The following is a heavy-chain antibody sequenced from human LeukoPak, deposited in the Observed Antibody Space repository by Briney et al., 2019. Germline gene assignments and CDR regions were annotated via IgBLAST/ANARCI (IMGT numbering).Heavy chain of an antibody. CDR3: ARQGAGGRAFDI. CDR1: GGSISSSSDY. V-gene: IGHV4-39*01. D-gene: IGHD1-26*01. CDR2: IYYSGST. Sequence: SETLSLTSTVSGGSISSSSDYWGWIRQPPGKGLEWLGSIYYSGSTYYKPSLKSRVSISVDTSKNQFSLRLSSVTAADTALYYCARQGAGGRAFDIWGQGTMVTVSS. J-gene: IGHJ3*02.